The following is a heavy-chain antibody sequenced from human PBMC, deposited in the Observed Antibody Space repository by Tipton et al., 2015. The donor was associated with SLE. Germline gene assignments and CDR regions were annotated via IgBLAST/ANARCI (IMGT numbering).Heavy chain of an antibody. V-gene: IGHV4-31*03. CDR2: TSKSGST. CDR3: ARRGETQVWVPDN. D-gene: IGHD5-18*01. J-gene: IGHJ4*02. CDR1: GGSISSDDYY. Sequence: TLSLTCTVSGGSISSDDYYWTWIRQHPGKGLEWIGYTSKSGSTYYTPSLKSRVTISVDTSKNQFSLKLTSVTAADTAVYYCARRGETQVWVPDNWGQGTLVTVSS.